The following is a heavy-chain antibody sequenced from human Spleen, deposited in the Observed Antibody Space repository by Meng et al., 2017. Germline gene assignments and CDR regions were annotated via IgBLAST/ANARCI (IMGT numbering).Heavy chain of an antibody. Sequence: QGLLVRAGAEVKKPGSSVKVACKASGGSFSSYAISWVRQAPGQGLEWMGGINPKSGDTHYAQRFQGRVTMTGDTSISTAYMELSGLRSDDTAMYYCARDEDISAAGKLFGDYWGQGTLVTVSS. CDR1: GGSFSSYA. CDR3: ARDEDISAAGKLFGDY. V-gene: IGHV1-2*02. CDR2: INPKSGDT. J-gene: IGHJ4*02. D-gene: IGHD6-13*01.